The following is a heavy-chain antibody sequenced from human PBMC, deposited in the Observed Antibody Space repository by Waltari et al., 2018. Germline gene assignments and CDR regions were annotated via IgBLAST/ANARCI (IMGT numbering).Heavy chain of an antibody. Sequence: QVQLQESGPGLVKPSETLSLTCTVSGGSISSYYWSWIRQPQGKGLEWIGYIYYSGSTTHNPSRKSRVTISVDTAKNQFSLKLSSVTAADTAVYYCAREAGSGWYRYFDLWGRGTLVTVSS. CDR2: IYYSGST. J-gene: IGHJ2*01. D-gene: IGHD6-19*01. CDR1: GGSISSYY. V-gene: IGHV4-59*01. CDR3: AREAGSGWYRYFDL.